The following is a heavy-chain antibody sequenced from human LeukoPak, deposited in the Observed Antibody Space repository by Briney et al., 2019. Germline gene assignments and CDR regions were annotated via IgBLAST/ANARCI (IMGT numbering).Heavy chain of an antibody. CDR2: IHTSGST. CDR3: ARVATIFGVPHIIAD. V-gene: IGHV4-4*07. Sequence: KPSETLSLTCSVSGGTVSAGSISNYYWSWIRQPAGKGLEWLGRIHTSGSTNYNPSLKSRVTMSVDTSKNQFSLKLRSVTAADTAVYYCARVATIFGVPHIIADWGQGTLVTVSS. D-gene: IGHD3-3*01. CDR1: GGTVSAGSISNYY. J-gene: IGHJ4*02.